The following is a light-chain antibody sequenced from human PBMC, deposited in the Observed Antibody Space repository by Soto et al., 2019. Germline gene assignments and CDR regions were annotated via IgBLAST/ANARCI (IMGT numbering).Light chain of an antibody. CDR2: GAS. J-gene: IGKJ1*01. V-gene: IGKV3-20*01. CDR3: QQYGSSLRS. CDR1: QSVSSSY. Sequence: EIVLTQSPGTLSLSPREIATLSCRASQSVSSSYLAWYQQKPGQAPRLLIYGASSRATGMPDRFSGSGSGTDFTLTISRLEPEDFAVYYCQQYGSSLRSFGQGTRVDIK.